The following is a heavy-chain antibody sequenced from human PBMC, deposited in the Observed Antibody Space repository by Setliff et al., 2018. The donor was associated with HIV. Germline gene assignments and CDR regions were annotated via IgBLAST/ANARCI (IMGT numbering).Heavy chain of an antibody. Sequence: GGSLRLSCEASGFIFSRYWMSWVRQAPGKGLEWVANIKEDGSEKYCVDSVKGRFTVSRDNAENSVYLQMNGLRVDDTALYYCTRDGGEYWGEGTLVTVSS. CDR1: GFIFSRYW. CDR3: TRDGGEY. J-gene: IGHJ4*02. V-gene: IGHV3-7*03. CDR2: IKEDGSEK. D-gene: IGHD3-16*01.